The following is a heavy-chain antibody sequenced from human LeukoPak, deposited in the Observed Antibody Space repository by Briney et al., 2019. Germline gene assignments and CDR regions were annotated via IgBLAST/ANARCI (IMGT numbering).Heavy chain of an antibody. CDR3: ARDRDQHDAFDI. Sequence: PGGSLRLSCAASGFTFSSYAMHWVRQAPGKGLEHVSAISNNGGSTYYANSVKGRFTISRDNSKNTLYLQMNSLRAEDTAVYYCARDRDQHDAFDIWGQGTMVTVSS. CDR1: GFTFSSYA. J-gene: IGHJ3*02. V-gene: IGHV3-64*01. CDR2: ISNNGGST.